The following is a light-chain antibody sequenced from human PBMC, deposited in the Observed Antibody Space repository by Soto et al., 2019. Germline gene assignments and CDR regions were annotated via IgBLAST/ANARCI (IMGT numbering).Light chain of an antibody. CDR1: VLAKKY. CDR3: YSAADNNRVV. CDR2: KDS. V-gene: IGLV3-27*01. Sequence: SYELTQPSSVSVSPGQTARITCSGDVLAKKYARWFQQKPGQAPVLVIYKDSERPSGIPERFSGSSSGTTVTLTISVAQVEDEADYYCYSAADNNRVVFGGGTKVTVL. J-gene: IGLJ2*01.